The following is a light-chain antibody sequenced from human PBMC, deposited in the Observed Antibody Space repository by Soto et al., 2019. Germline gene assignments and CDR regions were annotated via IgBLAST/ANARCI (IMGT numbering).Light chain of an antibody. CDR3: QQYGSSPET. CDR2: GAS. CDR1: QSVGSNL. V-gene: IGKV3-20*01. Sequence: EIMLTHSPRTLALSPCEGAALCCSASQSVGSNLLAWYQQKPGQAPRLLIYGASSRATGIPDRFSGSGSGTDFTLTISRLEPEDFAVYYCQQYGSSPETFGQGTKVDIK. J-gene: IGKJ1*01.